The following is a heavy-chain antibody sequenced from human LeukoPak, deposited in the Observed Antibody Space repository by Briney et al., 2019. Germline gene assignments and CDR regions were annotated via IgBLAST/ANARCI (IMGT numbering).Heavy chain of an antibody. V-gene: IGHV4-39*01. CDR3: ARNPVAYLIVGTTYYFDY. Sequence: SGTLSLTCAVSGGSIRSSTYYWGWIRQPPGKGLEWIGSIYYSGKTYYNPSLKSRLTISVDTSKNQFSLKLSSVTAADTAVYYCARNPVAYLIVGTTYYFDYWGQGTLVTVSS. CDR1: GGSIRSSTYY. J-gene: IGHJ4*02. CDR2: IYYSGKT. D-gene: IGHD1-26*01.